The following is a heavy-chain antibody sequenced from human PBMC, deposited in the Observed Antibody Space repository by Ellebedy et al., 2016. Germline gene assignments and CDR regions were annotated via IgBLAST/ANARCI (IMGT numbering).Heavy chain of an antibody. CDR3: TTSQGRWFGELFSPSF. CDR2: ISYDGSNK. Sequence: GESLKISCAASGFTFSSYGMHWVRQAPGKGLEWVAVISYDGSNKYYADSVKGRFTISRDNSKNTLYLRMNSLKTEDTAVYYCTTSQGRWFGELFSPSFWGQGTLVTVSS. V-gene: IGHV3-30*03. CDR1: GFTFSSYG. D-gene: IGHD3-10*01. J-gene: IGHJ4*02.